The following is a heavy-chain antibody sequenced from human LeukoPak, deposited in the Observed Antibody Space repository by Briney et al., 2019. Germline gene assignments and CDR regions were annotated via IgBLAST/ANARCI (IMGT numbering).Heavy chain of an antibody. J-gene: IGHJ4*02. V-gene: IGHV3-11*01. D-gene: IGHD2-2*01. Sequence: RAGGSLRLSCAASGFTFRDYDMTWIRQAPGKGLEWVSYIGSSGSSIYYADSVKGRFTISRDNSKNTLYLQMTSLRAEDTALYYCAKAGDDIVVVPAAYFDFWGQGTLVTFSS. CDR3: AKAGDDIVVVPAAYFDF. CDR2: IGSSGSSI. CDR1: GFTFRDYD.